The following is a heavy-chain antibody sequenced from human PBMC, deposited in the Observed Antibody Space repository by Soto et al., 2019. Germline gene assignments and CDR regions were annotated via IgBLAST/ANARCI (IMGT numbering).Heavy chain of an antibody. CDR3: AKDSWYFDL. D-gene: IGHD6-13*01. CDR1: GFIFTNFW. V-gene: IGHV3-74*01. CDR2: IDNSGSST. J-gene: IGHJ4*02. Sequence: PGGSLRLSCEASGFIFTNFWMHWVRQVPGKGLVWVSRIDNSGSSTSYADSVKGRFTISRDNAKNTVSLQMNSLRAEDTGVYYCAKDSWYFDLWSQGSLVTVSS.